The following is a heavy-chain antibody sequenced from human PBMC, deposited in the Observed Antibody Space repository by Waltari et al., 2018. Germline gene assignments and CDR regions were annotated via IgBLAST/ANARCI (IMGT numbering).Heavy chain of an antibody. J-gene: IGHJ4*02. Sequence: QVQLVESGGGVVQPGRSLRLSCAASGFTFSSYGMHWVRQAPGKGLEWVAVIWYDGSNKYNADSVKGRFTNSRDNSKNTLYLQMNSLRAEDTAVYYCARASGSWTSYYFDYWGQGTLVTVSS. CDR2: IWYDGSNK. CDR1: GFTFSSYG. D-gene: IGHD1-26*01. CDR3: ARASGSWTSYYFDY. V-gene: IGHV3-33*01.